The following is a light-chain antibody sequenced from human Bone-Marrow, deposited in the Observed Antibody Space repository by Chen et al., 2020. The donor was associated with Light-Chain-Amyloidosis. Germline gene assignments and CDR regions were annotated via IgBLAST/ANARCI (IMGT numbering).Light chain of an antibody. CDR1: NIGPTS. CDR3: QVWDRSSDRPV. J-gene: IGLJ3*02. Sequence: SYVLTQPSSVSVATGQTATITCGGNNIGPTSLHWYHQTPVQAPLLVVYDDSDRPSGIPERLSGSNSGNTATLTISRVEAGDEADYYCQVWDRSSDRPVFGGGTKLTVL. CDR2: DDS. V-gene: IGLV3-21*02.